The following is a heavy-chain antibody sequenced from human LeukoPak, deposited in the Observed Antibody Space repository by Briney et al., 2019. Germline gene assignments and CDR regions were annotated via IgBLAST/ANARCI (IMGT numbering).Heavy chain of an antibody. CDR2: ITSSNNYI. Sequence: PGGSLILSCAASGFTFSIYSMNWVRQAPGKGLEWLSSITSSNNYIYYADSVKGRFTISRDNVQNSLYLQMNSLRAEDTAMYYCARDRGYFDNWGQGTLVTVSS. J-gene: IGHJ4*02. CDR3: ARDRGYFDN. V-gene: IGHV3-21*01. CDR1: GFTFSIYS.